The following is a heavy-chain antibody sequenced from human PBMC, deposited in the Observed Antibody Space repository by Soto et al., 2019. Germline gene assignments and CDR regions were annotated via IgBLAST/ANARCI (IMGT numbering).Heavy chain of an antibody. Sequence: QVQLVQSGAEVKKPGASVKVSCKASGYTFTSYYMHWVRQAPGQGLEWMGIINPSGGSTSYAQKFQGSVTMTRDTSTSTVYMELSSLRSEDTAVYYCARDDFHSSGPANVDYWGQGTLVTVSS. V-gene: IGHV1-46*01. CDR3: ARDDFHSSGPANVDY. D-gene: IGHD6-19*01. CDR1: GYTFTSYY. J-gene: IGHJ4*02. CDR2: INPSGGST.